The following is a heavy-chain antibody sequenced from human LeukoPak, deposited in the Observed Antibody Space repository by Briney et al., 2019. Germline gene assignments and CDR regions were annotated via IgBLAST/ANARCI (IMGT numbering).Heavy chain of an antibody. CDR3: AKFPEPGGFLSRTPKGHYDMDV. Sequence: SGGSLRLSCAPSGFSFSSYTMNWVRQAPGKGLEWVSASSGGRTYYADSVQGRFTISRDYSHNTLFLQMNSLGVDDTAVYYCAKFPEPGGFLSRTPKGHYDMDVWGQGTTVIVSS. J-gene: IGHJ6*02. D-gene: IGHD3-3*01. CDR2: SSGGRT. V-gene: IGHV3-23*01. CDR1: GFSFSSYT.